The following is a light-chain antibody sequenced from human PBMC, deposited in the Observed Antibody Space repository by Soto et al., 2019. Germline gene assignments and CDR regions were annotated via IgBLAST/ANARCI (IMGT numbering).Light chain of an antibody. Sequence: QPVLTQSPSASASLGASVKLTCTLSSGHSNYAIAWHQQQPEKGPRYLMKVNSGGSHDKEDGIPDRFSGSSSGAERYLSISSLQSEDEADYYCQTWDSGTVIFGGGTKVTVL. J-gene: IGLJ2*01. CDR2: VNSGGSH. V-gene: IGLV4-69*01. CDR3: QTWDSGTVI. CDR1: SGHSNYA.